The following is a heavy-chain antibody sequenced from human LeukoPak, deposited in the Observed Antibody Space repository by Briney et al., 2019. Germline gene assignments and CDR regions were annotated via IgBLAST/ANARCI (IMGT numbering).Heavy chain of an antibody. D-gene: IGHD1-1*01. Sequence: SETLSLTCTVSGGSISSGSYYWSWIRQPAGKGLEWIGRIYTSGSTNYNPSLKSRVTISVDTSKNQFSLKLISVTAADTAVYYWAKAVGGRGDFDYWGQGTLVTVSS. J-gene: IGHJ4*02. V-gene: IGHV4-61*02. CDR2: IYTSGST. CDR3: AKAVGGRGDFDY. CDR1: GGSISSGSYY.